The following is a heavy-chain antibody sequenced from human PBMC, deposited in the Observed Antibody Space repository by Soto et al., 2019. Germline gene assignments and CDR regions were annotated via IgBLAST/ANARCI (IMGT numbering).Heavy chain of an antibody. CDR2: ISGSGGST. CDR3: ARGPRYYYDSSGYYYVGYYYYYGMDV. V-gene: IGHV3-23*01. CDR1: GFTFSSYA. Sequence: EVQLLESGGGLVQPGGSLRLSCAASGFTFSSYAMSWVRQAPGKGLEWVSAISGSGGSTYYADSVKGRFTISRDNSKNTLYLQMNSLRAEDTAVYYCARGPRYYYDSSGYYYVGYYYYYGMDVWGQGTTVTVSS. D-gene: IGHD3-22*01. J-gene: IGHJ6*02.